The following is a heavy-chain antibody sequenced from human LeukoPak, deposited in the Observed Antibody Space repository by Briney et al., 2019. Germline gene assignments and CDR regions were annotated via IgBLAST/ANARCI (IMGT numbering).Heavy chain of an antibody. CDR2: ISGGGDIT. J-gene: IGHJ4*02. V-gene: IGHV3-23*01. CDR3: AKGFDFWSGYYLVPYYFDY. D-gene: IGHD3-3*01. CDR1: GFTFSTYA. Sequence: GGSLRLSCAASGFTFSTYAMSWVRQTPGKGLEWVSVISGGGDITYYADSVKGHFTISRDNSKNTLYLQMNSLRAEDTAIYYCAKGFDFWSGYYLVPYYFDYWGQGTLVTVSS.